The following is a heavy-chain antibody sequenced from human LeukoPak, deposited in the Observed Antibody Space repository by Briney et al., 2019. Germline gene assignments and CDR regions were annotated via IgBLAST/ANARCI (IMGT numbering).Heavy chain of an antibody. CDR1: GFTFSSYG. CDR3: AKEIIDGSGSYYPIFDY. J-gene: IGHJ4*02. D-gene: IGHD3-10*01. CDR2: IRYDGSNK. V-gene: IGHV3-30*02. Sequence: GGSLRLSCAASGFTFSSYGMHWVRQAPGKGLEWAAFIRYDGSNKYYAGSVKGRFTISRDNSKNTLYLQMNSLRAEDTAVYYCAKEIIDGSGSYYPIFDYWGQGTLVTVSS.